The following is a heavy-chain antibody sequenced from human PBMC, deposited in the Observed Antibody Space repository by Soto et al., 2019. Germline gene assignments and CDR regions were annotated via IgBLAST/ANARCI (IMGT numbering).Heavy chain of an antibody. J-gene: IGHJ4*02. V-gene: IGHV1-18*01. CDR2: ISAHNGNT. CDR3: ARGMYGDY. Sequence: QVHLVQSGAEVKKPGASVKVSCKGSGYAFTTYGITWVRQAPGQGLEWMGWISAHNGNTNYAQKLQGRVTVTRDTSTSPASVAPANLRADYTAVYYWARGMYGDYWGQGALVTVSS. CDR1: GYAFTTYG. D-gene: IGHD2-8*01.